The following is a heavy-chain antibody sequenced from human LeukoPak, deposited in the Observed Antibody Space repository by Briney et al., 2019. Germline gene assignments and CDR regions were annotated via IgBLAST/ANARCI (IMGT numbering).Heavy chain of an antibody. CDR1: GGTFSSYA. CDR3: ARESGIVVVPAAAFDI. V-gene: IGHV1-69*13. D-gene: IGHD2-2*01. CDR2: IIPIFGTA. Sequence: SVKVSCKASGGTFSSYAISWVRQAPGQGLEWMGGIIPIFGTANYAQKFQGRATITADESTSTAYMELSSLRSEDTAVYYCARESGIVVVPAAAFDIWGQGTMVTVSS. J-gene: IGHJ3*02.